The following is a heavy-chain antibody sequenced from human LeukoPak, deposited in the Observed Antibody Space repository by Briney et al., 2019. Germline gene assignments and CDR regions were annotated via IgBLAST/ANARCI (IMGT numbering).Heavy chain of an antibody. J-gene: IGHJ4*02. D-gene: IGHD2-15*01. V-gene: IGHV3-48*04. CDR3: VRGHCSD. CDR1: GVTFSSYA. Sequence: GRSLRLSCAASGVTFSSYAMHWVRQAPGKGLEWISYIRGSGGTRNYADSVRGRFTVSRDNAYNSLYLQMNSLRAEDTAVYYCVRGHCSDWGQGSLVTVSS. CDR2: IRGSGGTR.